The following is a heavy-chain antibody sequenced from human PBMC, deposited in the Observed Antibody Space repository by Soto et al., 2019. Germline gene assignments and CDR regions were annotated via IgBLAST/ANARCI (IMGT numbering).Heavy chain of an antibody. D-gene: IGHD5-12*01. Sequence: GGSLRLSCAASGFTFDDYAMHWVRQAPGKGLEWVSGISWNSEKYYVDSVKGRFTISRDNAKNSLYLQMNSLRAEDTAVYYCAREWDSGYDYDLDYWGQGTLVTVSS. J-gene: IGHJ4*02. CDR2: ISWNSEK. CDR3: AREWDSGYDYDLDY. CDR1: GFTFDDYA. V-gene: IGHV3-9*01.